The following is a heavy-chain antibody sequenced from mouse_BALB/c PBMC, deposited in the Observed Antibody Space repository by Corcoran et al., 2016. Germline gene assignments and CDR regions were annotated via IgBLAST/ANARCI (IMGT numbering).Heavy chain of an antibody. CDR2: IDPENGNT. Sequence: EVQLQPSGAELVQPGASVKLSCTAAGFNIKDTYMHWVKQRPEQGLEWIGRIDPENGNTKYDPKFQGKDTITADTSSDTAYLQLSSQTSEDTAVYYCARWDWYFDVWGAWTTVTVSS. V-gene: IGHV14-3*02. J-gene: IGHJ1*01. CDR3: ARWDWYFDV. CDR1: GFNIKDTY.